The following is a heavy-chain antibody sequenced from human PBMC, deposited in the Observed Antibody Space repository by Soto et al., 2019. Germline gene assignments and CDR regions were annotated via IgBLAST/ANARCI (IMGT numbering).Heavy chain of an antibody. CDR2: IYYSGST. CDR1: GGSISSYY. CDR3: ARHKGVVVTNWFDP. Sequence: SETLSLTCTVSGGSISSYYWSWIRQPPGKGLEWIGYIYYSGSTNYNPSLKSRVTISVDTSKNQFSLKLSSVTAADTAVYHCARHKGVVVTNWFDPWGQGTLVTVS. J-gene: IGHJ5*02. D-gene: IGHD2-15*01. V-gene: IGHV4-59*08.